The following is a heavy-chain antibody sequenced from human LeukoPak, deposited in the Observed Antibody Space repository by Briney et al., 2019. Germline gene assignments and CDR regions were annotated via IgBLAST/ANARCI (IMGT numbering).Heavy chain of an antibody. Sequence: SETLSLSCIVSGGSISSSDWSWSRLPPGKGVEGVGYIYYSGTTNYQPHLNIRVTISVATSKNQYARQLSSVTAADAAVYYWARSKGGCSSTSCYDYWGQGTLVTVSS. V-gene: IGHV4-59*13. J-gene: IGHJ4*02. CDR1: GGSISSSD. CDR2: IYYSGTT. CDR3: ARSKGGCSSTSCYDY. D-gene: IGHD2-2*01.